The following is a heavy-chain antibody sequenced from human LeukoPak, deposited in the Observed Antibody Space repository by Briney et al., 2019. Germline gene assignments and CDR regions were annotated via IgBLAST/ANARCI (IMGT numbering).Heavy chain of an antibody. CDR3: ARVLRDILTGSRAFDI. D-gene: IGHD3-9*01. V-gene: IGHV4-59*01. J-gene: IGHJ3*02. Sequence: SETLSLTCTVSGGSISSYYRSWIRQPPGKGLEWIGYIYYSGSTNYNPSLKSRVTISVDTSKNQFSLKLSSVTAADTAVYYCARVLRDILTGSRAFDIWGQGTMVTVSS. CDR1: GGSISSYY. CDR2: IYYSGST.